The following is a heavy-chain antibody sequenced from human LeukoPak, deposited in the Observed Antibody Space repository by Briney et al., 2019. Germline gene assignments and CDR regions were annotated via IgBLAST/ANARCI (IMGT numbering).Heavy chain of an antibody. J-gene: IGHJ4*02. D-gene: IGHD6-6*01. CDR1: GFTFNNYA. CDR2: IGAGGTYT. CDR3: ARDDGGRHTSSLDY. Sequence: PGGSLRLSCAASGFTFNNYAMNWVRQAPGEGLQWVSGIGAGGTYTYYADSVKGRFTISRDNAKNSLYLQMDSLRAEDTAVYYCARDDGGRHTSSLDYWGQGTLVAVSS. V-gene: IGHV3-23*01.